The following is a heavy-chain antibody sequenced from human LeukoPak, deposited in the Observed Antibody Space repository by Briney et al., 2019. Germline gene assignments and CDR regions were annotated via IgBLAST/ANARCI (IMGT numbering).Heavy chain of an antibody. CDR2: INWNGGST. CDR3: ARCYGFPYFDY. CDR1: GFTFDDYG. J-gene: IGHJ4*02. D-gene: IGHD2-2*01. V-gene: IGHV3-20*04. Sequence: GGSLRLSCAASGFTFDDYGMSWVRQAPGKGLEGVSGINWNGGSTDYADSVKGRFTISRDNAEISLYLQMNSLRADDTALYYCARCYGFPYFDYWVRGTLVTVSS.